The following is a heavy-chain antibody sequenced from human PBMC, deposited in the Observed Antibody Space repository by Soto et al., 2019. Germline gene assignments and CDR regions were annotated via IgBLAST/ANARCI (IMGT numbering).Heavy chain of an antibody. V-gene: IGHV1-8*01. CDR1: GYTFADYD. D-gene: IGHD3-3*01. J-gene: IGHJ4*02. CDR3: VRGRRFWECGYFLDH. CDR2: MNPSSTNT. Sequence: QVQLVQSGAEVRRPGASVKVSCKASGYTFADYDINWVRQATRQGLEWMGWMNPSSTNTGYAWNFQGRIAMTRDTSTNTAYMELRSLRSDDTAVYYCVRGRRFWECGYFLDHWGQGALVTVSS.